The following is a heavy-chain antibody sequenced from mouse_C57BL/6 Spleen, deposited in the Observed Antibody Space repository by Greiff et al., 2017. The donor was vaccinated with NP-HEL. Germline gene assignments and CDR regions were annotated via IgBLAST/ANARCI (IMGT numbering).Heavy chain of an antibody. V-gene: IGHV1-64*01. CDR1: GYTFTSYW. CDR3: ARRGAVVATDCFDY. D-gene: IGHD1-1*01. Sequence: VQLQQPGAELVKPGASVKLSCKASGYTFTSYWMHWVKQRPGQGLEWIGMIHPNSGSTNYNEKFKSKATLTVDKSSSTAYMQLSSLTSEVTAVDYGARRGAVVATDCFDYWGQGTTLTVSS. J-gene: IGHJ2*01. CDR2: IHPNSGST.